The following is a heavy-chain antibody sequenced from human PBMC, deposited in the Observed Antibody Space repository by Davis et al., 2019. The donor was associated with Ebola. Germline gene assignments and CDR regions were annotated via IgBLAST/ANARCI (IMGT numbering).Heavy chain of an antibody. CDR2: IYYSGST. Sequence: PSDTLSRPCTVSGGSIRSGGYYWSWIRPHPGKGLEWIGYIYYSGSTYYNPSLKSRVTISVDTSKNQFSLKLSSVTAADTAVYYCARDRLDIVVVNYGMDVWGKGTTVTVSS. V-gene: IGHV4-31*03. D-gene: IGHD2-15*01. CDR3: ARDRLDIVVVNYGMDV. CDR1: GGSIRSGGYY. J-gene: IGHJ6*04.